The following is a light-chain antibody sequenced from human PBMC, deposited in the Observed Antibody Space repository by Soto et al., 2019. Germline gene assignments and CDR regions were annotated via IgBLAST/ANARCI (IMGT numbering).Light chain of an antibody. CDR1: QSVSSN. CDR2: GAS. CDR3: QQYNNWPRT. Sequence: EIVMTQSPATLSVYPGERATLSCRASQSVSSNLAWYQQKPGQAPRLLIYGASTRATGIPARFSGSGSGTEFTLTISSLQSEDVAVYYCQQYNNWPRTFGQGTKVEIK. J-gene: IGKJ1*01. V-gene: IGKV3-15*01.